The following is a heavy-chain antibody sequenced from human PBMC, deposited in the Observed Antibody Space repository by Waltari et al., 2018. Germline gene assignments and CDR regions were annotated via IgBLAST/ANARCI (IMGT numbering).Heavy chain of an antibody. V-gene: IGHV4-4*02. CDR1: GGSISSSNW. D-gene: IGHD6-13*01. CDR3: ARDQGSSSH. Sequence: QVQLQESGPGLVKPSGTLSLTCAVSGGSISSSNWWSWVRQPPGQGLEWIGEIYDNGSTNDNPALKSRSTISGDKSKNQFSLKLSSVTAADTAVYYCARDQGSSSHWGQGTLVTVSS. J-gene: IGHJ4*02. CDR2: IYDNGST.